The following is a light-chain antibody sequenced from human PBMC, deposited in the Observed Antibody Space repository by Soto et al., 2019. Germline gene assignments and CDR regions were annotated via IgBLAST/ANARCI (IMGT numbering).Light chain of an antibody. V-gene: IGLV2-14*03. CDR1: SSDVGGNH. CDR3: SSHTSTSRYV. Sequence: QSVLTRPASVSGSPGQSITLSCTGTSSDVGGNHVSWYQQHPGKAPRLIIYDVSNRPSGISNRFSGSKSDNTASLTISGLQADDEADYYCSSHTSTSRYVFRTGTKVT. J-gene: IGLJ1*01. CDR2: DVS.